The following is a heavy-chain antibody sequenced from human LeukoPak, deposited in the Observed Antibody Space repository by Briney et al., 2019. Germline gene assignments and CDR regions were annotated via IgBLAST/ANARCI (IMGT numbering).Heavy chain of an antibody. CDR1: GFTFSSYA. CDR3: ARSRCAAAGRGRAYYFDY. V-gene: IGHV3-30-3*01. Sequence: GGSLRLSCAASGFTFSSYAMHWVRQAPGKGLEWVALISYDGSNKYYADSVKGRFTISRDNSKNTLYLQMNSLRAEDTAVYYCARSRCAAAGRGRAYYFDYWGQGTLVTVSS. D-gene: IGHD6-13*01. CDR2: ISYDGSNK. J-gene: IGHJ4*02.